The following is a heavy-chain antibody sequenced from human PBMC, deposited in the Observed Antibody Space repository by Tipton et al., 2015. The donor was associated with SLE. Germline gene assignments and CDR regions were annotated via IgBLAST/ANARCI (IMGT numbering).Heavy chain of an antibody. CDR1: GFSFSSYS. CDR2: ISRSSYYI. D-gene: IGHD7-27*01. CDR3: ARDLLALGIGAFDI. V-gene: IGHV3-21*01. J-gene: IGHJ3*02. Sequence: SLRLSCEGSGFSFSSYSMKWVRQAPGKGLEWVASISRSSYYIYYADSVKGRFTISRDNSKNTLYLQMNSLRAEDTAVYYCARDLLALGIGAFDIWGQGTMVTVSS.